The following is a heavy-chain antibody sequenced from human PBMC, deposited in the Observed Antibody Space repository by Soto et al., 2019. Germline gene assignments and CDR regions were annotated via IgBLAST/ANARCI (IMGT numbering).Heavy chain of an antibody. Sequence: GASVKVSCTASGYTFTSYGISWVRQAPGQGLEWMGWISAYNGNTNYAQKLQGRVTMTTDTSTGTAYMELRSLRSDDTAVYYCARTISSSWYRGYYYYGMDVWGQGTTVTVSS. D-gene: IGHD6-13*01. J-gene: IGHJ6*02. CDR3: ARTISSSWYRGYYYYGMDV. V-gene: IGHV1-18*01. CDR1: GYTFTSYG. CDR2: ISAYNGNT.